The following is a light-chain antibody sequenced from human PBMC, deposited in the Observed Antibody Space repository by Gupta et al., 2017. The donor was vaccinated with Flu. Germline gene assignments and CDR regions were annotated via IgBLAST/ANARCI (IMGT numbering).Light chain of an antibody. CDR1: QSVFYRSNNESY. Sequence: IVVTPSPVLLVGSLGERVTINCKSSQSVFYRSNNESYLAWYQHKAGKPPKLLLYWASTRESGVPDRFSGSGSGTDFTLIISGLQADDAATYYCQQYFNTPLTFGPGTKVELK. CDR2: WAS. CDR3: QQYFNTPLT. J-gene: IGKJ3*01. V-gene: IGKV4-1*01.